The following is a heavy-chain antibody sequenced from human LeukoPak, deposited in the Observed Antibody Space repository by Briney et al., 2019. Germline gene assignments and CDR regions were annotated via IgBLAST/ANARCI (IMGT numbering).Heavy chain of an antibody. D-gene: IGHD3-10*01. CDR3: ARDPGYNSGAYYEGY. J-gene: IGHJ4*02. V-gene: IGHV3-30*03. CDR1: GFTFSSYG. Sequence: PGGSLRLSCAASGFTFSSYGMHWVRQAPGKGLEWVAVISYDGSNKYYADSVKGRFTISRDNSKNTLYLQMNSLRAEDTAVYHCARDPGYNSGAYYEGYWGQGTLVTVSS. CDR2: ISYDGSNK.